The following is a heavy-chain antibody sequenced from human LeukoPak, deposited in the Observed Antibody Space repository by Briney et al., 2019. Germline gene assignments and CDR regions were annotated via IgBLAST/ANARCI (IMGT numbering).Heavy chain of an antibody. CDR3: ARRYDSSGYYLGY. CDR1: GGSISSSNW. D-gene: IGHD3-22*01. CDR2: IYHSGST. J-gene: IGHJ4*02. V-gene: IGHV4-4*02. Sequence: SETLSLTCAVSGGSISSSNWWSWVRQPPGEGLEWIGEIYHSGSTNYNPSLKTRVPISVDKSKNQFSLKLSSVTAADTAVYYCARRYDSSGYYLGYWGQGTLVTVSS.